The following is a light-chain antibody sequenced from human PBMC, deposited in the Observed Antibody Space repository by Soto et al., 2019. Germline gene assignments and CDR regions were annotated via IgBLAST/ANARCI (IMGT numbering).Light chain of an antibody. Sequence: QSALTQPPSVSGSPGQSVAICCTGTSSDVGSFNRVSWYQQPPGTAPKLLIYEVSSRPSGVPDRFSGSKSGNTASLTISGLQAEDEADYYCNSYTSSSTYVFGTGTKLTVL. CDR3: NSYTSSSTYV. CDR1: SSDVGSFNR. J-gene: IGLJ1*01. CDR2: EVS. V-gene: IGLV2-18*02.